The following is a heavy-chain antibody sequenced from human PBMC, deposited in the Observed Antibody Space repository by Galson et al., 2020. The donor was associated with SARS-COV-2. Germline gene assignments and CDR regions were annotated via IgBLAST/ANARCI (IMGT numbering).Heavy chain of an antibody. D-gene: IGHD5-12*01. CDR1: GGSVSSSSHY. CDR3: ARDLGYDSAEPYDS. J-gene: IGHJ4*02. V-gene: IGHV4-39*07. CDR2: IYYTGTT. Sequence: SETLSLTCAVSGGSVSSSSHYWVWVRQPPGKGLDWIGSIYYTGTTFSKSSLKSRVSISVDTSKNQFSLRLRSVTASDTAVYFCARDLGYDSAEPYDSWGQGTLVIVSS.